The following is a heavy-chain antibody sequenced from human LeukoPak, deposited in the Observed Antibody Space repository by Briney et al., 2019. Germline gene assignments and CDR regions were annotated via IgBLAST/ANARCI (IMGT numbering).Heavy chain of an antibody. Sequence: GASVKVSCKASGYTFTSYGISWVRQAPGQGLEWMGWISAYNGNTNYAQKLQGRVTMTTDTSTSTAYMELRSLRSNDTAVYYCARDVPAAKDCGMDVWGKGTTVTVSS. D-gene: IGHD2-2*01. CDR2: ISAYNGNT. CDR3: ARDVPAAKDCGMDV. V-gene: IGHV1-18*04. CDR1: GYTFTSYG. J-gene: IGHJ6*04.